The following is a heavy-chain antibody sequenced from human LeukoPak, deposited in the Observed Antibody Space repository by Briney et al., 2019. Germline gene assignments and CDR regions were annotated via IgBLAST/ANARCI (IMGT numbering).Heavy chain of an antibody. CDR1: GGSISSYY. D-gene: IGHD3-10*01. CDR2: VYYSGST. CDR3: ARHSGNYGSGSQFDY. V-gene: IGHV4-59*01. Sequence: PSETLSLTCTVSGGSISSYYWSWIRQPPGKGLEWIGYVYYSGSTNYNPSLKSRVTISVDTSKNQFSLKLSSVTAADTAVYYCARHSGNYGSGSQFDYWGQGTLVTVSP. J-gene: IGHJ4*02.